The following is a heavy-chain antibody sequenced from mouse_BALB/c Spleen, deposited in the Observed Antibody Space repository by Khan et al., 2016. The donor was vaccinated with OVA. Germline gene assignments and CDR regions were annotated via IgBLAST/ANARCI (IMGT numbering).Heavy chain of an antibody. CDR2: IYPYNDGA. V-gene: IGHV1S136*01. J-gene: IGHJ3*01. Sequence: VHLQQSGPELVKPGASVKMSCKASGYTFSSYVMHWVKQKPGQGLEWIGYIYPYNDGAGYNEKFKGKAILTSDKSSSTAYMELSSLTSEDSAVYYCARVGYYGKGFAYWGQGTLVTVSA. CDR3: ARVGYYGKGFAY. CDR1: GYTFSSYV. D-gene: IGHD2-1*01.